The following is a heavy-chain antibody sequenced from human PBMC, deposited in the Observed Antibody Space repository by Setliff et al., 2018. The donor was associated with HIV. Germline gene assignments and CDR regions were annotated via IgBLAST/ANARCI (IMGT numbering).Heavy chain of an antibody. J-gene: IGHJ5*02. Sequence: SETLSLTCTVPGGSISSGDYFWSWIRQPPGKGLEWIGHIYYSGSTYYNPSLKSRVTISVDTSKNQFSLKLSSVTAADTAVYYCARAGGSGSYYWFDPWGQGTLVTAPQ. V-gene: IGHV4-30-4*08. CDR3: ARAGGSGSYYWFDP. D-gene: IGHD3-10*01. CDR1: GGSISSGDYF. CDR2: IYYSGST.